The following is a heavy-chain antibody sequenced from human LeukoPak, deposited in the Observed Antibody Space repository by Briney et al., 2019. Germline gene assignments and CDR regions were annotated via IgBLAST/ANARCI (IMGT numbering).Heavy chain of an antibody. CDR2: ISSSGSTI. V-gene: IGHV3-11*01. D-gene: IGHD3-10*01. Sequence: GGSLRLSCAASGFTFSDYYMSWIRQAPGKGLEWVSYISSSGSTIYYADSVKGRFTISRDNAKNPLYLQMNSLRAEDTAVYYCARTRYRGLDAFDIWGQGTMVTVSS. CDR3: ARTRYRGLDAFDI. CDR1: GFTFSDYY. J-gene: IGHJ3*02.